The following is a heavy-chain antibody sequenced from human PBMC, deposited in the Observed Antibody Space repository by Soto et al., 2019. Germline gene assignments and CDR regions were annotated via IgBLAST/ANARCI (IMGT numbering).Heavy chain of an antibody. CDR1: GFSFSSYG. CDR2: VDADGSGT. Sequence: GGSLRLSCASSGFSFSSYGMHWVRQAPGTGLVWVSRVDADGSGTTYAGSVKGRFSISRDNAKNTVSLQMNNLRAEDTAVYYCAGASGWKFDYWGLGVLVTVSS. D-gene: IGHD1-1*01. CDR3: AGASGWKFDY. J-gene: IGHJ4*02. V-gene: IGHV3-74*01.